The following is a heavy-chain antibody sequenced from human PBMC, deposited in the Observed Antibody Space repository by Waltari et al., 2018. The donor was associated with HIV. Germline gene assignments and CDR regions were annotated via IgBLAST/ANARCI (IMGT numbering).Heavy chain of an antibody. D-gene: IGHD2-15*01. CDR3: ARGGGGGDWFDP. V-gene: IGHV1-69*01. J-gene: IGHJ5*02. Sequence: QLQLVHSGAAVKKPGYSVTVSCKAVAGNFRSYAISCVRQAPGQGLEWMGGIIPIFGTANYAQKFQGRVTITADESTSTAYMELSSLRSEDTAVYYCARGGGGGDWFDPWGQGTLVTVSS. CDR1: AGNFRSYA. CDR2: IIPIFGTA.